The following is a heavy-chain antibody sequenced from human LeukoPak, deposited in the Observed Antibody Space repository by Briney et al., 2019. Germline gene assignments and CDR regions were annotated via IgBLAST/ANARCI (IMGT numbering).Heavy chain of an antibody. CDR2: INPNSGGT. V-gene: IGHV1-2*06. CDR1: GYTFTGYY. J-gene: IGHJ4*02. Sequence: ASVKVSCKASGYTFTGYYIHWVRQAPGQGLEWMGQINPNSGGTNYAQKFQGRVTMTRDTSISTAYMELSRLRSDDTAVYYCARGMVGARVVDYWGQGTLVTVSS. D-gene: IGHD1-26*01. CDR3: ARGMVGARVVDY.